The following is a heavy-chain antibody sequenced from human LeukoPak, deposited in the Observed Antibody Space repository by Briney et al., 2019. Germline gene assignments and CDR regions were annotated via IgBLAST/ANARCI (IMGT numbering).Heavy chain of an antibody. CDR3: ARDGGYGTLVFDY. CDR2: IYYSGST. V-gene: IGHV4-59*01. D-gene: IGHD5-18*01. J-gene: IGHJ4*02. Sequence: SETLSLTCSVSGASISNYYWSWIRQPPGKGLEWIGYIYYSGSTNYNPSLKSRVTISLDTSKNQFSLKLSSATAADTAVYYCARDGGYGTLVFDYWGQGTLVTVSS. CDR1: GASISNYY.